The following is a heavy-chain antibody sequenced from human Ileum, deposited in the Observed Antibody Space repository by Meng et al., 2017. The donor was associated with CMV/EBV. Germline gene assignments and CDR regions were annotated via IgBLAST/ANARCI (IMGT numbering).Heavy chain of an antibody. CDR2: IDPSSGYR. D-gene: IGHD2/OR15-2a*01. J-gene: IGHJ5*02. CDR3: AKSGGDTGHYYLNWFDP. Sequence: GGSLRPSCAASGFTFNNYNMNWVRQPPGKGLEWVSCIDPSSGYRYNADSVKGRFTISRDNARGSVYLEMNSLRAEDTAVYYCAKSGGDTGHYYLNWFDPWGQGTLVTVSS. CDR1: GFTFNNYN. V-gene: IGHV3-21*01.